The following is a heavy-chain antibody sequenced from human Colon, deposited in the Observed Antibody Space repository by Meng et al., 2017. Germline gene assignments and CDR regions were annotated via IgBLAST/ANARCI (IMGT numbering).Heavy chain of an antibody. D-gene: IGHD3-10*01. CDR1: GDSVSSNRAL. Sequence: VLSQQSGPGLVKPSPPLSLTCAISGDSVSSNRALWHWVRQSPSGGLEWLGQTYYRSEWQNHYGVSVKSRITINADTSRNHFSLHLNSVTPEDTAVYYCTTWYGEYWGQGTLVTVSS. CDR3: TTWYGEY. J-gene: IGHJ4*02. CDR2: TYYRSEWQN. V-gene: IGHV6-1*01.